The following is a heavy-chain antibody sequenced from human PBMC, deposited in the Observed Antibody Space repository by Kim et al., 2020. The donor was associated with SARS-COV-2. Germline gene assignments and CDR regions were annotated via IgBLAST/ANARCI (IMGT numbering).Heavy chain of an antibody. CDR3: ARSITIFGVVIIVWFDP. Sequence: ASVKVSCKASGYTFTSYDINWVRQATGQGLEWMGWMNPNSGNTGYAQKFQGRVTMTRNTSISTAYMELSSLRSEDTAVYYCARSITIFGVVIIVWFDPWGQGTLVTVSS. D-gene: IGHD3-3*01. V-gene: IGHV1-8*01. CDR2: MNPNSGNT. J-gene: IGHJ5*02. CDR1: GYTFTSYD.